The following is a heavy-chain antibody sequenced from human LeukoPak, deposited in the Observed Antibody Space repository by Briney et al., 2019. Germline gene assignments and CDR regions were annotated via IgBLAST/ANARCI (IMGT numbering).Heavy chain of an antibody. Sequence: GGSLGLSCAASGFTFSGSAMHWVRQASGKGLEWVGRISSKANNYATAYAASVKGRFTISRDDSKNTAYLQMNSLKTEDTAVYYCTRPWYGEDFDYWGQGTLVTVSS. CDR3: TRPWYGEDFDY. V-gene: IGHV3-73*01. CDR1: GFTFSGSA. J-gene: IGHJ4*02. CDR2: ISSKANNYAT. D-gene: IGHD4-17*01.